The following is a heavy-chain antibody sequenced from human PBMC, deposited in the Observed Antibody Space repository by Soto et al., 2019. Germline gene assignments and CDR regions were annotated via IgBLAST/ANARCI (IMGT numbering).Heavy chain of an antibody. CDR1: GCSINSGGYY. Sequence: QVHLQESGPGLLKPSQTLSLTCTVSGCSINSGGYYWTWIRQHPEQGLEWLGNIDHSGTTNYNPSLRSRLSISLDASQNEFSLQVTSMTAADTAVYFCVRGRGYTFQNCFDLWGQGSLVTVSS. CDR3: VRGRGYTFQNCFDL. J-gene: IGHJ5*02. D-gene: IGHD5-18*01. V-gene: IGHV4-31*03. CDR2: IDHSGTT.